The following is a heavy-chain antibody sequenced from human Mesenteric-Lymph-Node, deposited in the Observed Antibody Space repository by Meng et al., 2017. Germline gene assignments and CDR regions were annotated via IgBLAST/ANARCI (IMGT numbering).Heavy chain of an antibody. V-gene: IGHV1-8*02. Sequence: ASVKVSCKASGYTFASYDINWVRQATGQGPEWMGWMNPNSGNTGYAQKFQGRVTMTRNTSISTAYMELSSLRSEDTAVYYCARDPPGNDFGSGYEQTGAFDIWGQGTMVTVSS. CDR2: MNPNSGNT. J-gene: IGHJ3*02. D-gene: IGHD3-3*01. CDR3: ARDPPGNDFGSGYEQTGAFDI. CDR1: GYTFASYD.